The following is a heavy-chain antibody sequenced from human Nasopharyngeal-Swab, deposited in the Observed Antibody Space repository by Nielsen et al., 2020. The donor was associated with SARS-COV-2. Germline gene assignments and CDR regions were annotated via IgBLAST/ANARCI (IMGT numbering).Heavy chain of an antibody. Sequence: ASVKVSCKVSGYTLTELSMHWVRQAPGKGLEWRGGFDPEDGETIYAQKFQGRVTMTEDTSTDTAYMELSSLRSEDTAVYYCARVPCGGDCYPLAYYYYYMDVWGKGTTVTVSS. J-gene: IGHJ6*03. CDR3: ARVPCGGDCYPLAYYYYYMDV. V-gene: IGHV1-24*01. CDR2: FDPEDGET. CDR1: GYTLTELS. D-gene: IGHD2-21*02.